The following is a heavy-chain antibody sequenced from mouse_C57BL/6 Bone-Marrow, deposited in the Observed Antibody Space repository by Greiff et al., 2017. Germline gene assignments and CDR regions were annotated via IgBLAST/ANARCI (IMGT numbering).Heavy chain of an antibody. CDR2: IYPRSGNT. Sequence: VMLVESGAELARPGASVKLSCKASGYTFTSYGISWVKQRTGQGLEWIGEIYPRSGNTYYNEKFKGQAPLTADKSSSTAYMELRSLTSEDSAVYFCARKGLLRYYFDYWGQGTTLTVSS. CDR3: ARKGLLRYYFDY. D-gene: IGHD1-1*01. J-gene: IGHJ2*01. V-gene: IGHV1-81*01. CDR1: GYTFTSYG.